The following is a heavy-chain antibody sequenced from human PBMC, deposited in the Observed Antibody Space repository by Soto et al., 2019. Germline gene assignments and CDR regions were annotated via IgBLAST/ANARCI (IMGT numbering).Heavy chain of an antibody. V-gene: IGHV1-69*04. D-gene: IGHD2-2*01. CDR3: ARGGAVVVPGAVDRHNWFDP. CDR1: GGTFSSYS. CDR2: VIPILGMA. Sequence: ASVKVSCKASGGTFSSYSFSWVRQAPGQGLEWMGRVIPILGMANYAQKFQGRVTITADKSTSTVYMELSSLRSEDTAVYYCARGGAVVVPGAVDRHNWFDPWGQGTLVTVSS. J-gene: IGHJ5*02.